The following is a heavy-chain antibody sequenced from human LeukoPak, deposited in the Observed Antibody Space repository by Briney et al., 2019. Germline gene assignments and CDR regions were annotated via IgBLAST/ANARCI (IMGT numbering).Heavy chain of an antibody. Sequence: GSLRLSCAASGFTFSDHYMDWVRQAPGKGLEWVGRIRNKANSYTTEYAASVKGRFTISRDDSKNSLYLQMNSLKIEDTAVYYCVRADTNYYFDYWGQGTLVTVSS. D-gene: IGHD2-2*01. CDR2: IRNKANSYTT. J-gene: IGHJ4*02. V-gene: IGHV3-72*01. CDR1: GFTFSDHY. CDR3: VRADTNYYFDY.